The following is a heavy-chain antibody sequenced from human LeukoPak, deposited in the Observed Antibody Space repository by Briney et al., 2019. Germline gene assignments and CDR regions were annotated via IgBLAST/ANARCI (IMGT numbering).Heavy chain of an antibody. Sequence: ASVKVSCKASGYTFTGYYMHWVRQAPGQGLEWMGRINPNSGGTNYAQKFQGRVTMTRDTSISTAYMELSRLRSDDTAVYYCAGHYCSSTSCNYYYYYMDVWGKGTTVTVSS. V-gene: IGHV1-2*06. CDR1: GYTFTGYY. J-gene: IGHJ6*03. CDR2: INPNSGGT. CDR3: AGHYCSSTSCNYYYYYMDV. D-gene: IGHD2-2*01.